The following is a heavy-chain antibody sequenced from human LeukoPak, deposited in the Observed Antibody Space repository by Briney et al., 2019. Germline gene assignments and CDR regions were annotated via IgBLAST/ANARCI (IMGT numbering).Heavy chain of an antibody. CDR1: GGSISSYY. Sequence: SETLSLTCTVSGGSISSYYWSWIRQPPGKGLEWIGYIYYSGSTNYNPSLKSRITISVDTSKNQFSLKLSSVTAADTAVYYCARTKFGDFWSGYHRFYYYYMDVWGKGTTVTVSS. V-gene: IGHV4-59*08. J-gene: IGHJ6*03. CDR3: ARTKFGDFWSGYHRFYYYYMDV. CDR2: IYYSGST. D-gene: IGHD3-3*01.